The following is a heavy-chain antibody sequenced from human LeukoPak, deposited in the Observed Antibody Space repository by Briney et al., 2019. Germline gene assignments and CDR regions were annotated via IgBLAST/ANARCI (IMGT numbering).Heavy chain of an antibody. J-gene: IGHJ4*02. CDR1: GFTFSSYA. CDR2: ISYDGSNK. V-gene: IGHV3-30-3*01. Sequence: GGSLRLSCAASGFTFSSYAMHWVRQAPGKGLEWVAVISYDGSNKYYADSVKGRFTISRDNSKNTLYLQMNSLRAEDTAVYYCAKDPYSGSILAVDYWGQGTLVTVSS. D-gene: IGHD1-26*01. CDR3: AKDPYSGSILAVDY.